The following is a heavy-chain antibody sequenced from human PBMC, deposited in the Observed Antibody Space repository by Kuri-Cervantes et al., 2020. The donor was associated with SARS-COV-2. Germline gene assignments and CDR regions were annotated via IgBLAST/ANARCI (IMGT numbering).Heavy chain of an antibody. J-gene: IGHJ4*02. CDR1: GFTFNSYS. CDR2: ISSSSSYI. D-gene: IGHD4-11*01. CDR3: TRVTTVTEGY. Sequence: GGSLRLSCAASGFTFNSYSMNSVRQAPGKGLEWVSSISSSSSYIYYADSVKGRFTISRDNAKNSLYLQMNSLRAEDTAVYYCTRVTTVTEGYWGQGTLVTVSS. V-gene: IGHV3-21*01.